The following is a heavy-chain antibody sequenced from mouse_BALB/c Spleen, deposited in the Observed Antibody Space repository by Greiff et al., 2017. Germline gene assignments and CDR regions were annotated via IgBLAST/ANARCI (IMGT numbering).Heavy chain of an antibody. Sequence: DVHLVESGGGLVQPGGSRKLSCAASGFTFSSFGMHWVRQAPEKGLEWVAYISSGSSTIYYADTVKGRFTISRDNPKNTLFLQMTSLRSEDTAMYYCAISDYGYWGQGTTLTVSS. V-gene: IGHV5-17*02. D-gene: IGHD2-4*01. J-gene: IGHJ2*01. CDR3: AISDYGY. CDR1: GFTFSSFG. CDR2: ISSGSSTI.